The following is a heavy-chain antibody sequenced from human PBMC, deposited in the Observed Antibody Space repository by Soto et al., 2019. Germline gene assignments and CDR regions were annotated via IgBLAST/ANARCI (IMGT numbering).Heavy chain of an antibody. V-gene: IGHV3-30*18. Sequence: QVQLVESGGGVVQPGRSLRPSCAASGFTFSSYCMHWVRQAPGKGLEWVAVISYDGSNKYYADSVKGRFTISRDNSKNTLYLQMNSLRAEDTAVYYCAKDQQDYWGQGTLVTVSS. D-gene: IGHD6-13*01. CDR1: GFTFSSYC. J-gene: IGHJ4*02. CDR2: ISYDGSNK. CDR3: AKDQQDY.